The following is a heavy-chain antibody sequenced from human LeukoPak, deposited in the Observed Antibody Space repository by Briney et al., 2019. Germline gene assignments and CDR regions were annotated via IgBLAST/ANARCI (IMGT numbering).Heavy chain of an antibody. D-gene: IGHD3-22*01. CDR3: ARDWYYYDSSGYYNGYFDY. V-gene: IGHV3-66*01. CDR1: GFTVSSNY. CDR2: IYSGGST. J-gene: IGHJ4*02. Sequence: GGSLRLSCAASGFTVSSNYMSWVRQARGKGLEWVSVIYSGGSTYYADSVKGRFTISRDNSKNTLYLQMNSLRAEDTAVYHCARDWYYYDSSGYYNGYFDYWGQGTLVTVSS.